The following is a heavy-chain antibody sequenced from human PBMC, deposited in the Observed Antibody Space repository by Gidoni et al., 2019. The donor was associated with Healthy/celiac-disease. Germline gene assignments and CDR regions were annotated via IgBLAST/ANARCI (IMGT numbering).Heavy chain of an antibody. CDR1: GFTFSSYG. V-gene: IGHV3-33*01. CDR3: ARGLPGRYDFWSGYLDYYYGMDV. CDR2: IWYDGSNK. Sequence: QVQLVESGGGVVQPGRSLRPSCAASGFTFSSYGLHWVRQAPGKGLEWVAVIWYDGSNKYYADSVKGRFTISRDNSKNTLYLQMNSLRAEDTAVYYCARGLPGRYDFWSGYLDYYYGMDVWGQGTTVTVSS. J-gene: IGHJ6*02. D-gene: IGHD3-3*01.